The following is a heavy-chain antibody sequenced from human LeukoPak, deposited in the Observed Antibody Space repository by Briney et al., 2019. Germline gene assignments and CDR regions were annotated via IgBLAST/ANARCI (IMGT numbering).Heavy chain of an antibody. J-gene: IGHJ4*02. D-gene: IGHD2-2*01. CDR3: ARVAGIVVVLSYFDY. CDR2: IKQDGSEK. V-gene: IGHV3-7*01. CDR1: GFTFSSYW. Sequence: PGGSLRLSCAASGFTFSSYWMSWVRQAPGKRLEWVANIKQDGSEKYYVDSVKGRFTISRDNAKNSLYLQMNSLRAEDTAVYYCARVAGIVVVLSYFDYWGQGTLVTVSS.